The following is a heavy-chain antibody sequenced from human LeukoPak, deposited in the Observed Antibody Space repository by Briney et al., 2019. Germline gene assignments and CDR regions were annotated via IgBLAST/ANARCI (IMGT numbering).Heavy chain of an antibody. V-gene: IGHV3-7*01. D-gene: IGHD2-2*01. CDR2: IKQDGSAK. Sequence: GGSLRLSCAASGFTFSSFWMSWVRQAPGKGLEWVANIKQDGSAKDYVDSVKGRFTISRDNAKNSLYLQKNSLRAEDTAVYYCARGSTAAANFDYWGQGTLVTVSS. CDR3: ARGSTAAANFDY. J-gene: IGHJ4*02. CDR1: GFTFSSFW.